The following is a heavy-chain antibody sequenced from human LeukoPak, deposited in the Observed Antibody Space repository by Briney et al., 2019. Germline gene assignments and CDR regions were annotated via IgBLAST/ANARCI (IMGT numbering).Heavy chain of an antibody. CDR2: ISYDGSNK. V-gene: IGHV3-30*04. D-gene: IGHD3-22*01. CDR1: GSTFSSYA. J-gene: IGHJ4*02. CDR3: ARVRGPYYYDSSGYTD. Sequence: PGGSLRLSCAASGSTFSSYAMHWVRQAPGKGLEWVAVISYDGSNKYYADSVKGRFTISRDNSKNTLYLQMNSLRAEDTAVYYCARVRGPYYYDSSGYTDWGQGTLVTVSS.